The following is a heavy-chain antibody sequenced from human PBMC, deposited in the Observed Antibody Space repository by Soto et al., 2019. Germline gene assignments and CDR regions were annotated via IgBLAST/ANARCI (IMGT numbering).Heavy chain of an antibody. Sequence: ASVKVSCKASGYTFTGYYMHWVRQAPGQGLEWMGWINPNSGGTNYAQKFQGWVTMTRDTSISTAYTELSRLRSDDTAVYYCARDHYRMVYESGIYYYGMDVWGQGTTVTVSS. CDR2: INPNSGGT. V-gene: IGHV1-2*04. CDR1: GYTFTGYY. D-gene: IGHD2-8*01. CDR3: ARDHYRMVYESGIYYYGMDV. J-gene: IGHJ6*02.